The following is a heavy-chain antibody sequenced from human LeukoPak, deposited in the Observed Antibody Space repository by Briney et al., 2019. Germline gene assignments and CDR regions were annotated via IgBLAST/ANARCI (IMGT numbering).Heavy chain of an antibody. CDR3: ASETNMGLWFGESVYYFVY. J-gene: IGHJ4*02. CDR2: ISAYNGDT. CDR1: GYTFTSYG. D-gene: IGHD3-10*01. Sequence: ASVKVSCKASGYTFTSYGISWVRQAPGQGLEWVGWISAYNGDTNYAQKLQGRVTMITDTSTSTAYMELRSLRSDDTAVYYCASETNMGLWFGESVYYFVYWGQGTLLTVSS. V-gene: IGHV1-18*01.